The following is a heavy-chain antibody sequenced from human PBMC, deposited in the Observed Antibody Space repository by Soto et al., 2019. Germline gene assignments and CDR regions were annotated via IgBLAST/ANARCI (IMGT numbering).Heavy chain of an antibody. CDR2: IIPILGIA. Sequence: QVQLVQSGAEVKKPGSSVKVSCKASGGTFSSYTISWVRQAPGQGLEWMGRIIPILGIANYAQKFQGRVTITADKSTSTAYMELSSLRSEDTAVYYGASIQGGGDPAGGWGQGTLVTVSS. CDR3: ASIQGGGDPAGG. D-gene: IGHD2-21*02. CDR1: GGTFSSYT. V-gene: IGHV1-69*02. J-gene: IGHJ4*02.